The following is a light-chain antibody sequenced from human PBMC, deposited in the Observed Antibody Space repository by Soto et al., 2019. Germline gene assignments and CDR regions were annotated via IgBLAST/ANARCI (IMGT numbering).Light chain of an antibody. CDR2: EVT. CDR3: SSYAGSNNF. CDR1: SSDVGGYNY. J-gene: IGLJ2*01. Sequence: QSALTQPPSASGSPGQSVTISCTGTSSDVGGYNYVSWYQQHPGKAPKLIIYEVTKRPSGVPDRFSGSKSGNTASLTVSGLQADDAADYYCSSYAGSNNFFGGGTKLTVL. V-gene: IGLV2-8*01.